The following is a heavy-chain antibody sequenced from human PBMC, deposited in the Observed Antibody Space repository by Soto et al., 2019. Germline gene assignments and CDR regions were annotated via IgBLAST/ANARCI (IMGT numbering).Heavy chain of an antibody. CDR1: GFTFSSYA. J-gene: IGHJ4*02. CDR2: IGTAGDT. Sequence: EVQLVESGGGLVQPGGSLRLSCAASGFTFSSYAMHWVRQATGKGLEWVSAIGTAGDTYYPGSVKGRFTISRENAKNSLYLQMNSLRAGDTAVHYCARVGRLRFFDYWGQGTLVTVSS. CDR3: ARVGRLRFFDY. V-gene: IGHV3-13*04. D-gene: IGHD5-12*01.